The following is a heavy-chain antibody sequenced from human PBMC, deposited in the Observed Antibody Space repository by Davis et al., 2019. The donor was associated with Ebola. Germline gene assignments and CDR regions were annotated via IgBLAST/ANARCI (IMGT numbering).Heavy chain of an antibody. CDR3: ARETIPYCSSTSCHFGATPYYFDY. V-gene: IGHV3-21*01. Sequence: PGGSLRLSCAASGFTFSSYSMNWVRQAPGKGLEWVSSISSSSSYIYYADSVKGRFTISRDNAKNSLYLQMNSLRAEDTAVYYCARETIPYCSSTSCHFGATPYYFDYWGQGTLVTVSS. CDR1: GFTFSSYS. J-gene: IGHJ4*02. D-gene: IGHD2-2*01. CDR2: ISSSSSYI.